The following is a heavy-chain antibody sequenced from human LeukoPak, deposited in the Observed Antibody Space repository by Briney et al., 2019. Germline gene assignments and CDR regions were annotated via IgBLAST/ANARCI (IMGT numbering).Heavy chain of an antibody. CDR1: GGSISSYY. D-gene: IGHD2-2*02. V-gene: IGHV4-34*01. Sequence: PSETLSLTCTVSGGSISSYYWSWIRQPPGKGLEWIGEINHSGSTNYNPSLKSRVTISVDTSKNQFSLKLSSVTAADTAVYYCARGPQIVVVPAAISYYFDYWGQGTLVTVSS. CDR2: INHSGST. J-gene: IGHJ4*02. CDR3: ARGPQIVVVPAAISYYFDY.